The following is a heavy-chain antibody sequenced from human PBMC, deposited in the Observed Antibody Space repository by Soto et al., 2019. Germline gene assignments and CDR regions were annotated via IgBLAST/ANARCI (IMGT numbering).Heavy chain of an antibody. D-gene: IGHD2-2*01. CDR3: ARDCYCSSTSCFCYYYGMDV. V-gene: IGHV1-69*13. J-gene: IGHJ6*02. CDR2: IIPIFGTA. CDR1: GGTFSSYA. Sequence: GASVKVSCKASGGTFSSYAISWVRQAPGKGLEWMGGIIPIFGTANYAQKFQGRVTITADESTSTAYMELSSLRSEDTAVYYCARDCYCSSTSCFCYYYGMDVWGQGTTGTVS.